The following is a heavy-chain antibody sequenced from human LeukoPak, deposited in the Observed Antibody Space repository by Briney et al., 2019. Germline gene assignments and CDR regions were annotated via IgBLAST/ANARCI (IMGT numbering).Heavy chain of an antibody. V-gene: IGHV3-15*01. CDR2: IKSKTDGGTT. CDR3: TTEYSSSAPPFDY. Sequence: GGSLRLSCAASGFTFSNAWMSWVRQAPGKGLEWVGRIKSKTDGGTTDYAAPVKGRFTISRDDSKNTLYLQMNSLKTEDTAVYYCTTEYSSSAPPFDYWGQGTLVTVSS. CDR1: GFTFSNAW. D-gene: IGHD6-6*01. J-gene: IGHJ4*02.